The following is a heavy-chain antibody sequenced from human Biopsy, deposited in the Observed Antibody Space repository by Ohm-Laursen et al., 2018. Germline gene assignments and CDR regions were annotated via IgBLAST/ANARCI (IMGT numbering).Heavy chain of an antibody. J-gene: IGHJ4*02. CDR2: IRSGGDYM. Sequence: SLRLSCAAPGFTLSYYSMTWVRQAPGKGLEWVSSIRSGGDYMFYADSVKGRFTISRDNAKNLLYLQMNSLRAEDTAVYYCARDQRGPSLLEAKLTPNYFDYWGRGSLVTVSS. CDR1: GFTLSYYS. V-gene: IGHV3-21*01. CDR3: ARDQRGPSLLEAKLTPNYFDY. D-gene: IGHD1-1*01.